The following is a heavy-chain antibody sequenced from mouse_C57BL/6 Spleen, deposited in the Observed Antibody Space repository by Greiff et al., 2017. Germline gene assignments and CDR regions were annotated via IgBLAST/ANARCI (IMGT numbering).Heavy chain of an antibody. D-gene: IGHD2-4*01. Sequence: QVQLQQPGAELVKPGASVKLSCKASGYTFTSYWMHWVKQRPGQGLEWIGMIHPNSGSTNYNEKFKSKATLTVDKSSSTAYMQLSSLTSEDSAVYYCARCVIYDDYDEGGFDDWGQGTTLTVSA. CDR2: IHPNSGST. CDR1: GYTFTSYW. V-gene: IGHV1-64*01. CDR3: ARCVIYDDYDEGGFDD. J-gene: IGHJ2*01.